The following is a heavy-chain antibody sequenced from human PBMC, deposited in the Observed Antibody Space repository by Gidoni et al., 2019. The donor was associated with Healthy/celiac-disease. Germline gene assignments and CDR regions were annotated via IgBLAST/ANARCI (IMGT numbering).Heavy chain of an antibody. CDR1: GGSISSYY. D-gene: IGHD2-2*01. J-gene: IGHJ5*02. Sequence: QVQLQESGPGLVKPSETLSLTCTVSGGSISSYYWSWIRQPPGKGLEWIGYIYYSGSTNYNPSLKSRVTISVDTSKNQFSLKLSSVTAADTAVYYCARDPSPMGYCSSTSCYNWFDPWGQGTLVTVSS. CDR2: IYYSGST. V-gene: IGHV4-59*01. CDR3: ARDPSPMGYCSSTSCYNWFDP.